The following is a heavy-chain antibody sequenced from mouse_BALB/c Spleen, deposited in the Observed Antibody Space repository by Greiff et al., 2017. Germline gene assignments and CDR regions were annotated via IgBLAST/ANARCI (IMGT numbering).Heavy chain of an antibody. V-gene: IGHV1-20*02. CDR1: GYSFTRYF. J-gene: IGHJ2*01. CDR3: ARRGQEYYFDY. CDR2: INPYNGDT. Sequence: VQLQQSGPELVKPGASVNISCKASGYSFTRYFMNWVMQSHGKSLEWIGRINPYNGDTFYNQKFKGKATLTVDKSSSTAHMELRSLASEDSAVYYCARRGQEYYFDYWGQGTTLTVSS.